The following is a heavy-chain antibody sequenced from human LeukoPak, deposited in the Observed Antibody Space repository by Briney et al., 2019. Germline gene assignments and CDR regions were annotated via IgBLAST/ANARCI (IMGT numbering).Heavy chain of an antibody. CDR2: IYYSGST. D-gene: IGHD1-26*01. J-gene: IGHJ4*02. Sequence: SETLSLTCTVAGGSISSYLWSWIRQPPGKGLEWIGYIYYSGSTNYNPSLKSRVTILVDTSKNQFSLKVSSVTAADTAVYYCARGQYSGSCFDNWGQGSLVTVSS. CDR1: GGSISSYL. CDR3: ARGQYSGSCFDN. V-gene: IGHV4-59*01.